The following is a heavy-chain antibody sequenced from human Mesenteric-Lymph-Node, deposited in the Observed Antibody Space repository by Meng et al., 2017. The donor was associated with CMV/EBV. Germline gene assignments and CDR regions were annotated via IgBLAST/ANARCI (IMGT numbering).Heavy chain of an antibody. CDR1: GFSFSNYE. CDR2: ISSSASTI. CDR3: ARSNCSSHSCYLTFYYYAMDV. D-gene: IGHD2-2*01. J-gene: IGHJ6*02. V-gene: IGHV3-48*03. Sequence: GGSLRLSCAASGFSFSNYEMNWVRQAPGKGLEWISYISSSASTIYYADSVQGRFTISRDDAKNSLFLQMNSLKAEDTAVYYCARSNCSSHSCYLTFYYYAMDVWGQGTTVTVSS.